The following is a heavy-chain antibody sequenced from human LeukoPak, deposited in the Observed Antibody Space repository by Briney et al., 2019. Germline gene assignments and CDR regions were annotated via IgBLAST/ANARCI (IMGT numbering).Heavy chain of an antibody. CDR2: ISSSGSTI. CDR3: ARESERAEGGLPQVLVDY. J-gene: IGHJ4*02. V-gene: IGHV3-11*04. CDR1: GFTFSDYY. D-gene: IGHD4/OR15-4a*01. Sequence: TGGSLRLSCAASGFTFSDYYMSWIRQAPGKGLEWVSYISSSGSTIYYADSVKGRFTISRDNAKNSLYLQMNSLRAEDTAVYYCARESERAEGGLPQVLVDYWGQGTLVTVSS.